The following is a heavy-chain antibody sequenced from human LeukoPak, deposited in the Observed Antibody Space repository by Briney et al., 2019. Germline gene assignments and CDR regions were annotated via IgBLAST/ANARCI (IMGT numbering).Heavy chain of an antibody. CDR1: GGTFSSSA. Sequence: SVKVSCKTSGGTFSSSAITWVRQAPRQGLEWMGRIIPVLNITTYAQKFQGSVTITADTSTSTVYMELSSLRSEETAVYYCARDQGLTAPPPYGLDVWGQGTTVIVSS. CDR3: ARDQGLTAPPPYGLDV. J-gene: IGHJ6*02. CDR2: IIPVLNIT. V-gene: IGHV1-69*04. D-gene: IGHD5-18*01.